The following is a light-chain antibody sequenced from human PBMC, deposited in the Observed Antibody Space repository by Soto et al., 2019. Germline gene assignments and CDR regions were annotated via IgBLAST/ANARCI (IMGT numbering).Light chain of an antibody. J-gene: IGKJ2*01. CDR3: QQYNNWPYT. CDR2: GAS. V-gene: IGKV3-15*01. Sequence: EIVMTQSPATLSVSPGERVTLSCRASQSVFTNLAWSQHKPGQAPRLLISGASTRATGIPARFSGSGSGTEFTLTISSLQPEDFAVYYCQQYNNWPYTFGQGTKVEIK. CDR1: QSVFTN.